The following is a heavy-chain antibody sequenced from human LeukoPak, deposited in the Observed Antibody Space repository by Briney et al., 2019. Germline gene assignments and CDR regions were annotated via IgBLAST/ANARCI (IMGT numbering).Heavy chain of an antibody. CDR2: ISGSGGST. CDR1: GFTFSSYA. Sequence: GGSLRLSCAASGFTFSSYAMSWVRQAPGKGLEWVSAISGSGGSTYYADSVKGRFTISRDNSKNTLYLQMNSLRAEDTAVYYCAKPPYSGSYVHFGGDYWGQGTLVTVSS. CDR3: AKPPYSGSYVHFGGDY. D-gene: IGHD1-26*01. J-gene: IGHJ4*02. V-gene: IGHV3-23*01.